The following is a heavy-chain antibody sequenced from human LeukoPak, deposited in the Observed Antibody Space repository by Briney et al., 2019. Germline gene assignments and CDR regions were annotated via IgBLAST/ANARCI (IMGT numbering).Heavy chain of an antibody. V-gene: IGHV1-69*05. CDR2: IIPIFGTA. J-gene: IGHJ4*02. CDR1: GGTFSSYA. Sequence: SVKVSCKASGGTFSSYAISWVRQAPGQGVEWMGGIIPIFGTANYAQRFQGRVTITTDESTSTAYMELSSLRSEDTAVYYCARGRGIVATIFDYWGQGTLVTVSS. D-gene: IGHD5-12*01. CDR3: ARGRGIVATIFDY.